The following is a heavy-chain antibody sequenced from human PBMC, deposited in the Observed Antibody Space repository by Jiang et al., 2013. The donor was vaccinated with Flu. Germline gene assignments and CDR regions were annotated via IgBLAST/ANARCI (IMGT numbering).Heavy chain of an antibody. CDR2: IYYSGST. V-gene: IGHV4-59*08. J-gene: IGHJ2*01. CDR1: GGSISSYY. CDR3: ARHVFFAYFDL. Sequence: GSGLVKPSETLSLTCTVSGGSISSYYWSWIRQPPGKGLEWIGYIYYSGSTNYNPSLKSRVTISVDTSKNQFSLKLSSVTAADTAVYYCARHVFFAYFDLWGRGTLVTVSS. D-gene: IGHD3-10*02.